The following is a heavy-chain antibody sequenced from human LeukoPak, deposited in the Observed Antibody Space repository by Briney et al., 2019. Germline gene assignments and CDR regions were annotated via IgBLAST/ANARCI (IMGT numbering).Heavy chain of an antibody. CDR2: IKSKTDGGTT. CDR1: GFTFSNAW. CDR3: TTDRLYDSSGYYPYYFDY. J-gene: IGHJ4*02. Sequence: GGSLRLSCAASGFTFSNAWMSWVRQAPGKGLEWVGRIKSKTDGGTTDYAAPVKGRFTISRDDPKNTLYLQMNSLKTEDTAVYYCTTDRLYDSSGYYPYYFDYWGQGTLVTVSS. V-gene: IGHV3-15*01. D-gene: IGHD3-22*01.